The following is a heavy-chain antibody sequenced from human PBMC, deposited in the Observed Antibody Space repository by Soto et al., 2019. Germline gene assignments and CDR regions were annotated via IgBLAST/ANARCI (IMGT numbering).Heavy chain of an antibody. J-gene: IGHJ6*02. Sequence: QLMQSGAEVRKPGASVKVSCKTSGYTFTRHGISWVRQAPGQGLEWMGWISPYTGDTKYAQKVHGRVTMTTDTSTSTAYMELRSLRSDDTAVYYCAADSSGSTADYYYYYGMDVWGQGTMVTVSS. V-gene: IGHV1-18*01. CDR1: GYTFTRHG. CDR2: ISPYTGDT. D-gene: IGHD3-22*01. CDR3: AADSSGSTADYYYYYGMDV.